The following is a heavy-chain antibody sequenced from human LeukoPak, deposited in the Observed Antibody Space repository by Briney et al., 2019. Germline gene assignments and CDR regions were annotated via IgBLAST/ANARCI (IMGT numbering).Heavy chain of an antibody. V-gene: IGHV1-2*02. CDR1: GYTFTGYY. Sequence: ASVKVSCKASGYTFTGYYMHWVRQAPGQGLEWMGWINPNSGGTNYAQKFQGRVTMTRDTSISTAYMELSSLRSDDTAVYYCASGMAVAGLRYFDLWGRGTLVTVSS. D-gene: IGHD6-19*01. CDR3: ASGMAVAGLRYFDL. CDR2: INPNSGGT. J-gene: IGHJ2*01.